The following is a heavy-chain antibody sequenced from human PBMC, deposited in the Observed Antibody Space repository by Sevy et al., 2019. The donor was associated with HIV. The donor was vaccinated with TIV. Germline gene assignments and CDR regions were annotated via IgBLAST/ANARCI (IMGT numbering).Heavy chain of an antibody. D-gene: IGHD2-8*01. CDR1: GFTFSKYS. Sequence: GGSLRLSCAASGFTFSKYSMSWVRQPPGKGLEWVSTLSFGCGEINYADSVKGRFTISRLNSKSSVYLQMNNLRPEDTAVHYCAREGCTKPHDYWGQGTLVTVSS. V-gene: IGHV3-23*01. CDR2: LSFGCGEI. CDR3: AREGCTKPHDY. J-gene: IGHJ4*02.